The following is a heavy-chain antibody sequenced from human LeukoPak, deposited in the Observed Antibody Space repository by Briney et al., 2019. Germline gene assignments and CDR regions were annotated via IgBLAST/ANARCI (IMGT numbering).Heavy chain of an antibody. CDR2: INPNSGGT. D-gene: IGHD7-27*01. CDR1: GYTFTGYY. J-gene: IGHJ3*02. CDR3: AREKLTGDFHAFDI. V-gene: IGHV1-2*02. Sequence: ASVKVSCKASGYTFTGYYMHWVRQAPGQGLEWMGWINPNSGGTNYAQKFQGRVTMTRDTSISTAYMELSRLRSDDTVVYYCAREKLTGDFHAFDIWGQGTMVTVSS.